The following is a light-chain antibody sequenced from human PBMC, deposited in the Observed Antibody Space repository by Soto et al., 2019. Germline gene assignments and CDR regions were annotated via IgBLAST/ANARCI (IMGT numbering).Light chain of an antibody. V-gene: IGKV3-20*01. Sequence: EIVLTQSPDTLSLSPGERATLSCRASQSVGSNYLAWYQQKPGQTPRLLIYAASSRATGIPDTFSGGGSGTDFTLTISRLEPEDFAVYYCQQYGSSGTFGQGTKVDI. J-gene: IGKJ1*01. CDR1: QSVGSNY. CDR3: QQYGSSGT. CDR2: AAS.